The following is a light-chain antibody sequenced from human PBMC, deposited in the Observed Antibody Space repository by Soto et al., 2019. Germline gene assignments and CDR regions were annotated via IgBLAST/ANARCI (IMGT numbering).Light chain of an antibody. CDR1: SSDVGGYNY. CDR3: SSYTTSSTLV. Sequence: QSALTQPSSVSASPGQSVTISYPGTSSDVGGYNYVSWYQQRPGRAPKLMIYEVTYRPSGVSNRFSGSKSGNTASLTISGLQAEDEADYYCSSYTTSSTLVFGTGTKVTVL. J-gene: IGLJ1*01. CDR2: EVT. V-gene: IGLV2-14*01.